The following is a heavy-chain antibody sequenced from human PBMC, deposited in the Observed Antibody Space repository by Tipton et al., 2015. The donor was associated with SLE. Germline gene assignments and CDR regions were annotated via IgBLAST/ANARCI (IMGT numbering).Heavy chain of an antibody. CDR1: GYNFMRSA. CDR3: ATSNSDWFLFRFFHH. J-gene: IGHJ1*01. D-gene: IGHD3-9*01. CDR2: IDTNTGNP. Sequence: QVQLVQSGSELKKPGASVKISCKASGYNFMRSAMSWVRQAPGQGPEWMGWIDTNTGNPTYAQGFTGRFVFSLDTSVSTAYLHITSLKAEDTALYYCATSNSDWFLFRFFHHWGQGTLVTVSS. V-gene: IGHV7-4-1*02.